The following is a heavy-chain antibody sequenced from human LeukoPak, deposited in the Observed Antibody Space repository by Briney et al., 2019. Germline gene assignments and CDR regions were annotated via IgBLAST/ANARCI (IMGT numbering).Heavy chain of an antibody. J-gene: IGHJ5*02. Sequence: PSETLSLTCTVSGGSISSYYWSWIRQPPGKGLEWIGYIYYSGSTNYNPSLKSRVTISVDTSKNQFSLKLSSVTAADTAVYYCARIMVAATCTGWFDPWGQGTLVTVSS. CDR2: IYYSGST. CDR3: ARIMVAATCTGWFDP. CDR1: GGSISSYY. V-gene: IGHV4-59*01. D-gene: IGHD2-15*01.